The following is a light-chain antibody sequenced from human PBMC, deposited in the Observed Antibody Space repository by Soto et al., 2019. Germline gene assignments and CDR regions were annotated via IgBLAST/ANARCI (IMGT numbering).Light chain of an antibody. J-gene: IGKJ1*01. CDR3: QQYDSYSWT. CDR1: QSISSW. Sequence: DIQMTQSPSTLSASIGDRVTITCRASQSISSWLAWYQQKPGKAPNLLIYDASSLKSGVPSRLSGSGSGTEFTLTISSLQPDDLATYYCQQYDSYSWTCGQGTKVETK. V-gene: IGKV1-5*01. CDR2: DAS.